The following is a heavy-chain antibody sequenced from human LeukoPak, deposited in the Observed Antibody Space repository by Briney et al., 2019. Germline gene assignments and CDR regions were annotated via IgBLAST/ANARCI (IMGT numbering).Heavy chain of an antibody. Sequence: GGSVRLSCAASGFTFSSHWMTWVRQSPGKGLEWVANINQDGSERYYVDSVKGRFTIFRDNAKNSLYLQMNSLRAEDTAVYYCARDSEYSSSFAFDIWGQGTMVTVSS. CDR2: INQDGSER. J-gene: IGHJ3*02. CDR1: GFTFSSHW. D-gene: IGHD6-13*01. CDR3: ARDSEYSSSFAFDI. V-gene: IGHV3-7*01.